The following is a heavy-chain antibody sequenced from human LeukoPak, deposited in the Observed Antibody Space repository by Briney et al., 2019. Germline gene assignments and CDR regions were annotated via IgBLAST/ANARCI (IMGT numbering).Heavy chain of an antibody. D-gene: IGHD4-23*01. CDR2: IYYSGST. CDR3: ARGGHGGFHY. CDR1: GGSVRGYY. V-gene: IGHV4-59*02. J-gene: IGHJ4*02. Sequence: SETLSLTCADCGGSVRGYYWSWIRQPPGKGLEWIGYIYYSGSTNYNPSLKSRVTISVDTSKNQFSLKLSSVTAADTAVYYCARGGHGGFHYWGQGTLVTVSS.